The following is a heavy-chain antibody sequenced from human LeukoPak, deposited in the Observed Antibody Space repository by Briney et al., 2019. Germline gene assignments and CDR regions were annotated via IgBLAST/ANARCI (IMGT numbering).Heavy chain of an antibody. CDR3: ASAYYYDSSGFYFDY. V-gene: IGHV4-59*06. CDR2: IYYSGST. D-gene: IGHD3-22*01. J-gene: IGHJ4*02. CDR1: GDSISGYY. Sequence: SETLSLTCTVTGDSISGYYWSWIRQPPGKGLKWIGYIYYSGSTYYNPSLKSRLTISVDTSKNQFSLKLSSVTAADTAVYYCASAYYYDSSGFYFDYWGQGTLVTVSS.